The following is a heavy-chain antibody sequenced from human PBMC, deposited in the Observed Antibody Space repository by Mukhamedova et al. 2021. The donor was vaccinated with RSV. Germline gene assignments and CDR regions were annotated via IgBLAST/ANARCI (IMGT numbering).Heavy chain of an antibody. J-gene: IGHJ5*01. D-gene: IGHD3-22*01. V-gene: IGHV3-73*01. CDR2: AT. Sequence: ATSYSASVKGRFTMSRDDSKNTAYLQMDSLKTEDTAVYYCARPRYDTSGTNWFDSWGQGALVTVSS. CDR3: ARPRYDTSGTNWFDS.